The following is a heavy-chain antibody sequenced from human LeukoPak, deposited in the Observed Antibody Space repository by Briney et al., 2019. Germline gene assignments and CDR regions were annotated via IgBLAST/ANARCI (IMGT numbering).Heavy chain of an antibody. Sequence: PGGSLRLSCAASGFTFSSYGMSWVRQAPGKGLEWVSAISGSGGSTYYADSVKGRFTISRDNSKNTLYLQMNSLRAEDTAVYYCASRYCSGGSCYAYAFDIWGQGTMVTVSS. CDR2: ISGSGGST. J-gene: IGHJ3*02. CDR3: ASRYCSGGSCYAYAFDI. V-gene: IGHV3-23*01. CDR1: GFTFSSYG. D-gene: IGHD2-15*01.